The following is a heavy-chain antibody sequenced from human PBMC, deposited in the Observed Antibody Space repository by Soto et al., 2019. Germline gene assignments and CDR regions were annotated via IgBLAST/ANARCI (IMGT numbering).Heavy chain of an antibody. CDR2: IYYSGST. V-gene: IGHV4-59*01. D-gene: IGHD5-18*01. Sequence: SETLSLTCTVSCGSISSYYWSWIRQPPGKGLEWIGYIYYSGSTNYNPSLKSRVTISVDTSKNQFSLKLSSVTAADTAVYYCARDSPTAMARYYFDYWGQGTLVTVSS. CDR3: ARDSPTAMARYYFDY. CDR1: CGSISSYY. J-gene: IGHJ4*02.